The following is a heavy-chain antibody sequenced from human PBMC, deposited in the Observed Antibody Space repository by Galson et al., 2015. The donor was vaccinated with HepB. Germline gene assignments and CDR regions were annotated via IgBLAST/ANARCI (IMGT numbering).Heavy chain of an antibody. V-gene: IGHV3-33*01. CDR2: IWYDGSNK. CDR3: ARSGSGSYQTWEGWFDP. Sequence: SLRLSCAASGFTFSSYGMHWVRQAPGKGLEWVAVIWYDGSNKYYADSVKGRFTISRDNSKNTLYLQMNSLRAEDTAVYYCARSGSGSYQTWEGWFDPWGQGTLVTVSS. J-gene: IGHJ5*02. CDR1: GFTFSSYG. D-gene: IGHD1-26*01.